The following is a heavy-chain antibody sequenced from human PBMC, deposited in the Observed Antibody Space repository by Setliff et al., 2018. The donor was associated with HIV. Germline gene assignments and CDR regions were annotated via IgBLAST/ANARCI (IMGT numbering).Heavy chain of an antibody. CDR3: AKNGQLLWFGELSYGYYYYKDV. D-gene: IGHD3-10*01. Sequence: SETLSLTCTVSGGFISTGGYSWSWIRQPPGKGLEWIGYIYTSGSANYSPSLKSRVTISVDTSKNQFSLKLSSVTAADTAVYYCAKNGQLLWFGELSYGYYYYKDVWGKGTTVTVSS. CDR1: GGFISTGGYS. V-gene: IGHV4-61*08. J-gene: IGHJ6*03. CDR2: IYTSGSA.